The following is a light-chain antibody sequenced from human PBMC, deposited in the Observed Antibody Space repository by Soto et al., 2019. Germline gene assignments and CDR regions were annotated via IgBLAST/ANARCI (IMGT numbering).Light chain of an antibody. CDR3: QQRNIWPPVT. CDR2: GAF. Sequence: EIVLTQSPATLSLSPGERATLSCRASPSVTNFLAWYQQKPGQAPRLLIYGAFNRATGIPARFSGSGSGTHFTLTISSLEPEDFAVYYCQQRNIWPPVTFGQVTRLEIK. J-gene: IGKJ5*01. CDR1: PSVTNF. V-gene: IGKV3-11*01.